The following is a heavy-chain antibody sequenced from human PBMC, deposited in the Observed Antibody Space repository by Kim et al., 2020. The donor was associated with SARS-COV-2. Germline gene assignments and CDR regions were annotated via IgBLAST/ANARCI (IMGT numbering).Heavy chain of an antibody. V-gene: IGHV4-34*01. D-gene: IGHD6-6*01. CDR2: INHSGST. CDR1: GGSFSGYY. CDR3: ARVNVKYSSSSRYYGMDV. Sequence: SETLSLTCAVYGGSFSGYYWSWIRQPPGKGLEWIGEINHSGSTNYNPSLKSRVTISVDTSKNQFSLKLSSVTAADTAVYYCARVNVKYSSSSRYYGMDVWGQGTTVTVSS. J-gene: IGHJ6*02.